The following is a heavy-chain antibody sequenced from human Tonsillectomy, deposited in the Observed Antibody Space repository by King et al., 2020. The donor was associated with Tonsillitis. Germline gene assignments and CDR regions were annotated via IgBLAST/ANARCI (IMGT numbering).Heavy chain of an antibody. D-gene: IGHD6-13*01. CDR1: GFTFSGST. J-gene: IGHJ4*02. Sequence: VQLVESGGGLVQPGGSLKLSCAASGFTFSGSTMHWVRQASGKGLGWVGRIRSKANSYATAYAASVKDRFTISRDDLKNTAYLQMNSLKTEDTAVYYCTGLDSTTAGWGQGTLVTVSS. CDR2: IRSKANSYAT. CDR3: TGLDSTTAG. V-gene: IGHV3-73*02.